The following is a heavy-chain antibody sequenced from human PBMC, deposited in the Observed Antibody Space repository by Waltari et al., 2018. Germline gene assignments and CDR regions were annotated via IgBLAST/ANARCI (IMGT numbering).Heavy chain of an antibody. V-gene: IGHV1-69*02. CDR1: GGTFSNYY. CDR2: ITPILGVP. CDR3: ARGPSDGMDV. Sequence: QVQLVQSGAEVKKPGSSVKVSCKASGGTFSNYYIAWVRQAPGQGLEWMGRITPILGVPSYARKFQGRGTSTADKSTGTAYMELSSRRSDDTAVYYCARGPSDGMDVWGQGTTVTVSS. J-gene: IGHJ6*02.